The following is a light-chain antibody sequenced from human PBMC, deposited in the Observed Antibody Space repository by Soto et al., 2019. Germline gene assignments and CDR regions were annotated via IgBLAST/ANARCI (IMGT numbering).Light chain of an antibody. CDR1: QSVSSN. Sequence: EIVLTQSPGTLSLSPGERATLSCRASQSVSSNLAWYQQKRGQAPRLLIYGASTRATGIPARFSGSGSGTGFTLTISSLQPDDFGTYYCQEYNSYWTFGQGTKVDNK. V-gene: IGKV3-15*01. CDR2: GAS. CDR3: QEYNSYWT. J-gene: IGKJ1*01.